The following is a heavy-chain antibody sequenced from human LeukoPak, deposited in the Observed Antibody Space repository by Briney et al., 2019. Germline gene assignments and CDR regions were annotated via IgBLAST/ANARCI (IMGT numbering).Heavy chain of an antibody. Sequence: ASVKVSCKASGYTFTGYYMHWGRQAPGQGLEWMGWINPNSGGTNYAQKFQGWVTMTRDTSISTAYMELRSLRSDDTAVYYCARDSGYDSGGYYYGMDVWGQGTTVTVSS. V-gene: IGHV1-2*04. CDR1: GYTFTGYY. D-gene: IGHD5-12*01. CDR2: INPNSGGT. CDR3: ARDSGYDSGGYYYGMDV. J-gene: IGHJ6*02.